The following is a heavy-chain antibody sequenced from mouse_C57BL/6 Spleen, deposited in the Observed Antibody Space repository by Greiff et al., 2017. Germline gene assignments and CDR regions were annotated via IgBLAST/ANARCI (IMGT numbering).Heavy chain of an antibody. J-gene: IGHJ3*01. CDR2: INPGSGGT. CDR1: GYAFTNYL. D-gene: IGHD2-2*01. Sequence: QVQLQQSGAELVRPGTSVKVSCKASGYAFTNYLIEWVKQRPGQGLEWIGVINPGSGGTNYNEKFKGKATLTADKSSSTAYMQLSSLTSEDSAVYFCARRAIYYGYDGFAYWGQGTLVTVSA. V-gene: IGHV1-54*01. CDR3: ARRAIYYGYDGFAY.